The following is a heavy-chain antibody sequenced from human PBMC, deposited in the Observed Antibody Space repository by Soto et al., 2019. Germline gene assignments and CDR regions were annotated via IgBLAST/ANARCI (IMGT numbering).Heavy chain of an antibody. CDR3: AKGRVLLWFGELFRASGFDY. CDR2: ISGSGGST. J-gene: IGHJ4*02. Sequence: EVQLLESGGGLVQPGGSLRLSCAASGFTFSSYAMSWVRQAPGKGLEWVSAISGSGGSTYYADSVKGRFTISRDNSKNTLYLQMNSLRAEDMAVYYCAKGRVLLWFGELFRASGFDYWGQGTLVTVSS. CDR1: GFTFSSYA. D-gene: IGHD3-10*01. V-gene: IGHV3-23*01.